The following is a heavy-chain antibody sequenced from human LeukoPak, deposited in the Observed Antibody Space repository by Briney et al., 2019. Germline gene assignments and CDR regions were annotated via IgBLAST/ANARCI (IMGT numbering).Heavy chain of an antibody. CDR3: ATDLGSGSFRVGAFDI. Sequence: ASVKVSCKVSGYTLTELSMHWVRQAPGKGLEWMGGLDPEDGETIYAQKFQGRVTMTEDTSTDTAYMELSSLRSEDTAVYYCATDLGSGSFRVGAFDIWGQGTMVTVSS. CDR2: LDPEDGET. J-gene: IGHJ3*02. D-gene: IGHD3-10*02. V-gene: IGHV1-24*01. CDR1: GYTLTELS.